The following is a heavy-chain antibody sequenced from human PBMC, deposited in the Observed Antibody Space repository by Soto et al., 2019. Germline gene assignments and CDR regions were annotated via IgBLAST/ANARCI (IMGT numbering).Heavy chain of an antibody. J-gene: IGHJ5*02. CDR2: IYYTGST. CDR1: GGSVSSGNYY. D-gene: IGHD5-18*01. CDR3: ARMSVAMRNWFDP. V-gene: IGHV4-61*01. Sequence: SETLSLTCTVSGGSVSSGNYYWGWIRQPPGKGLDWIGNIYYTGSTDYNPSLKSRVTMSVDTSKSRFSLRLHSVTAADTAVYYCARMSVAMRNWFDPWGEGTLVTVSS.